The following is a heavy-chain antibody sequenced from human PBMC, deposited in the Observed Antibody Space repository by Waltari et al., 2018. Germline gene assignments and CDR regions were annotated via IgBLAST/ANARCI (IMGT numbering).Heavy chain of an antibody. D-gene: IGHD3-22*01. J-gene: IGHJ4*02. Sequence: QVHLVESGGGVVQPGGSLRLSCAATGFSFNTYAMHWVRQAPGKGLEWLTIVSVDENIKYSTDSVKGRFTVSRDNSKYMLFLQMNDLRPEDTAIYYCARATTYYDTSGANYWGQGTLVTVSS. CDR3: ARATTYYDTSGANY. CDR2: VSVDENIK. CDR1: GFSFNTYA. V-gene: IGHV3-30*10.